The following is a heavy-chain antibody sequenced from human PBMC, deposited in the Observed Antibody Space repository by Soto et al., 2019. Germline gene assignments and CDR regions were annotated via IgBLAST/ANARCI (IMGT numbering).Heavy chain of an antibody. V-gene: IGHV1-3*01. CDR2: INAGNGNT. CDR1: GYTFTSYA. D-gene: IGHD2-15*01. Sequence: ASVKVSCKASGYTFTSYAMHWVRQAPGQRLEWMGWINAGNGNTKYSQKLQGRVTITGDTSASTAYMELSSLRSEDTAVYYCARDLGSTTELDYWGQGTLVTVS. CDR3: ARDLGSTTELDY. J-gene: IGHJ4*02.